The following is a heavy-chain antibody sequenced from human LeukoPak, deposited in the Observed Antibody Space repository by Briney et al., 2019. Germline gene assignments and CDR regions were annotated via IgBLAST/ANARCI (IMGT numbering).Heavy chain of an antibody. CDR1: GGSISSYY. V-gene: IGHV4-59*08. Sequence: SETLSLTCTVSGGSISSYYWSWIRQPPGKGLERIGYIYYSGSTNYNPSLKSRVTISVDTSKNQFSLKLSSVTAADTAVYYCARAVSSSWYAAFDIWGQGTMVTVSS. D-gene: IGHD6-13*01. J-gene: IGHJ3*02. CDR2: IYYSGST. CDR3: ARAVSSSWYAAFDI.